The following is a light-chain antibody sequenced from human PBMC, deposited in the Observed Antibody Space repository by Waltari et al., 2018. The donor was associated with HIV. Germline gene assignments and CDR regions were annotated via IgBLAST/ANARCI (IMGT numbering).Light chain of an antibody. J-gene: IGLJ1*01. CDR1: SSNIGNAH. Sequence: QSVLTQPPSESGTPGQRATLPCSGTSSNIGNAHLDWYQQLPGTTPKLPIYKNIQRPSGVPDRVAGSKSGTSAYLAISGLRSEDEADYYCVGWDASLSAYVFGAGTKVTVL. V-gene: IGLV1-47*01. CDR3: VGWDASLSAYV. CDR2: KNI.